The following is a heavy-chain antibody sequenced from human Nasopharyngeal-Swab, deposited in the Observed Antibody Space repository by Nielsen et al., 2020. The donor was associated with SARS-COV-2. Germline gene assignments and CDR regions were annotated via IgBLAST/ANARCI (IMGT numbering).Heavy chain of an antibody. CDR1: GGSIISGDYY. V-gene: IGHV4-31*03. CDR3: ARTRIYDSSGDYIRPYAFDI. D-gene: IGHD3-22*01. CDR2: IYYSGAT. J-gene: IGHJ3*02. Sequence: SETLSLTCTVSGGSIISGDYYWSWIRQHPGKGLEWIGYIYYSGATYYNPSLKSRINISLDTSKNQFSLKLSSVTAADTAVYYCARTRIYDSSGDYIRPYAFDIWGHGTMVTVSS.